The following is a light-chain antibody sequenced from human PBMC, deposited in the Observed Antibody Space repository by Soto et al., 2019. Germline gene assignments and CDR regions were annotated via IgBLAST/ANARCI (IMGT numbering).Light chain of an antibody. Sequence: QSALTQSASVSGSPGQSITISCTGTSSDVGGYNYVSWYQQHPGKAPKLIIYDVSNRPSGVSTRFSGSKSGNTASLTISGLKAEYEADYSCSSYTSTNSWVFGGGTKLTVL. J-gene: IGLJ3*02. CDR2: DVS. CDR3: SSYTSTNSWV. V-gene: IGLV2-14*01. CDR1: SSDVGGYNY.